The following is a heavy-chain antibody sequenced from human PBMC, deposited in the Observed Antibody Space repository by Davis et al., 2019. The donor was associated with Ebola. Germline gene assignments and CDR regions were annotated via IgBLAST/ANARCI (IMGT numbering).Heavy chain of an antibody. CDR1: GFTFSSYS. J-gene: IGHJ4*02. CDR3: AKDGGYSSSSDPYYFDF. Sequence: GESLKISCAASGFTFSSYSMSWVRQAPGKGLEWVSSISSSSYYLYYAHSVRGRFTISRDNAKSSLYLQMKSLRAEDTAVYYSAKDGGYSSSSDPYYFDFWGQGTLVTVSS. CDR2: ISSSSYYL. D-gene: IGHD6-6*01. V-gene: IGHV3-21*01.